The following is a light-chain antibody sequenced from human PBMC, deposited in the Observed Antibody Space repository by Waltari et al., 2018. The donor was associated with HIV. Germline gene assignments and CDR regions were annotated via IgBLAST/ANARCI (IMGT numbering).Light chain of an antibody. V-gene: IGLV1-40*01. CDR3: QSYDSSLSVNWV. Sequence: QSVLTQPPSVSGAPGPKVTISCTWITSNIGAGYDVHWYQHLPGTAPTLLIYGNNNRPSGVPDRFSGSRSGTSSSLAITGLQAEDEAVYYCQSYDSSLSVNWVFGGGTKLTVL. J-gene: IGLJ3*02. CDR2: GNN. CDR1: TSNIGAGYD.